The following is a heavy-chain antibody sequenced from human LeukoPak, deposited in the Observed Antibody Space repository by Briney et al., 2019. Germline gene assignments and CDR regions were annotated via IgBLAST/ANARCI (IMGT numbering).Heavy chain of an antibody. D-gene: IGHD3-3*01. V-gene: IGHV4-39*07. CDR1: GGSISSSSYS. Sequence: SETLSLTCTVSGGSISSSSYSWGWIRQPPGKGLEWIGSIYYSGSTYYNPSLKSRVTISVDTSKNQFSLKLSSATAADTAVYYCARDFWSGSNWFDPWGQGALVTVSS. J-gene: IGHJ5*02. CDR3: ARDFWSGSNWFDP. CDR2: IYYSGST.